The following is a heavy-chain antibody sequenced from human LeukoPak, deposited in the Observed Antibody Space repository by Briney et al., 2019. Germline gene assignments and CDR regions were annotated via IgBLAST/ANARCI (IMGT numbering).Heavy chain of an antibody. CDR2: IYYSGST. D-gene: IGHD3-3*01. CDR3: ARGGITILQY. J-gene: IGHJ4*02. Sequence: PSETLSLTCTVSGGSISCYYWSWIRQPPGKGLEWIGYIYYSGSTNYNPSLKSRVTISVDTSKNQFSLKLSSVTAADTAVYYCARGGITILQYWGQGTLVTVSS. V-gene: IGHV4-59*01. CDR1: GGSISCYY.